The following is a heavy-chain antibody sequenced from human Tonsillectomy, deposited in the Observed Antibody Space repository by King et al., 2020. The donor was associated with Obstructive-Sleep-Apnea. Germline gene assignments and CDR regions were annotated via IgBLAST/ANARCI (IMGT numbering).Heavy chain of an antibody. CDR1: GVTFSSYA. J-gene: IGHJ4*02. CDR2: ISGGGGCT. Sequence: VQLVGSGGGLVQPGGSLRLSCAASGVTFSSYAMSGVRPAPGKGLEWGSGISGGGGCTYYEDSVKGRVTIYRENSKNTPYLQMNSLRAEDTAVYYCASFAQWLSAQVDYWGQGTLVTVSS. D-gene: IGHD3-22*01. V-gene: IGHV3-23*04. CDR3: ASFAQWLSAQVDY.